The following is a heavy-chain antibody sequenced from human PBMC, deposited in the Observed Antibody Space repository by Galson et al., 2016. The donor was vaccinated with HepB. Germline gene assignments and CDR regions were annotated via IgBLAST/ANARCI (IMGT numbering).Heavy chain of an antibody. CDR2: IYVGGST. Sequence: SLRLSCAASGFTVSSNYMNWVRQAPGKGLEWVSIIYVGGSTYYADSVRGRFTISRDNSKNTLYLQIDSLRAEDTAVYYCAGSGDYYYFYSWGQGTLVTVSS. J-gene: IGHJ4*02. V-gene: IGHV3-53*01. CDR3: AGSGDYYYFYS. CDR1: GFTVSSNY. D-gene: IGHD7-27*01.